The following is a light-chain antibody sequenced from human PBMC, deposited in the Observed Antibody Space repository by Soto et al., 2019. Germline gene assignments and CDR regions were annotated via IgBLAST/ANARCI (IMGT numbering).Light chain of an antibody. Sequence: IQMTQSPSSLSASVGDRVTITCRASQSISSYLNWYQQKPGKAPKLLIYAASSLQSGVPSRFSGSGSGTDFTLTISSLEPEDSAVYYCQQRHMWPITFGQGTRLET. V-gene: IGKV1-39*01. J-gene: IGKJ5*01. CDR2: AAS. CDR3: QQRHMWPIT. CDR1: QSISSY.